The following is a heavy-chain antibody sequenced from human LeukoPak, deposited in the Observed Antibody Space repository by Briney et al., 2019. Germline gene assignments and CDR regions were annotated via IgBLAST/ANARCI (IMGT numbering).Heavy chain of an antibody. D-gene: IGHD5-18*01. J-gene: IGHJ4*02. CDR3: ARDREYSYGYN. Sequence: GASVKVSCKASGYTFTRYAMHWVRQAPGQRLEWMGWINAGNGNTKYSQKFQGRVTFTRDTSASTAYMELSSLRSEDTAVYYCARDREYSYGYNWGQGTLVTVSS. CDR1: GYTFTRYA. V-gene: IGHV1-3*01. CDR2: INAGNGNT.